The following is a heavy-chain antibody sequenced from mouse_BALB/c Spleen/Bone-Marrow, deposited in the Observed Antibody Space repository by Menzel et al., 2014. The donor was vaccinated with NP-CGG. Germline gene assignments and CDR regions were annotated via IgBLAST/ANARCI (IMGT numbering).Heavy chain of an antibody. CDR3: AYGNYGYAMDY. V-gene: IGHV1-4*01. CDR2: INPSSGYT. Sequence: QVQLQQSGAELARPGASVKMSCKASGCTFTSYTMHWVKQRPGQGLEWIGYINPSSGYTNYNQKFKDKASLTADKSSSTAYMQLSSLTSEDSAVYYCAYGNYGYAMDYWGQGTSVTVSS. CDR1: GCTFTSYT. J-gene: IGHJ4*01. D-gene: IGHD2-10*02.